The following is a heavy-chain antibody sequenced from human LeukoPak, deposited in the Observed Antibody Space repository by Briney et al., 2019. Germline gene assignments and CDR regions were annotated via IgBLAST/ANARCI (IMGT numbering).Heavy chain of an antibody. J-gene: IGHJ5*02. V-gene: IGHV4-39*01. D-gene: IGHD3-3*01. Sequence: RASETLSLTCTVSGGSLSSSSYYWGRIRQPPGKGLEWIGRIFYSGSTYYNPSLKSRVTISVDTSKNQFSLKLSSVTAADTAVYYCARGAYYDFWSGYPPNNWFDPWGQGTLVTVSS. CDR1: GGSLSSSSYY. CDR2: IFYSGST. CDR3: ARGAYYDFWSGYPPNNWFDP.